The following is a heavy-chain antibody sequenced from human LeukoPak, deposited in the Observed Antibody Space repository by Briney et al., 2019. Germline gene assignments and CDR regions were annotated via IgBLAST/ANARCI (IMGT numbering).Heavy chain of an antibody. CDR3: ATDVEELLTPLDAFAI. Sequence: GASVTVSYKDSGYTFTMYGISWVGQAPGQGGEGVGWISAHNVHTNYPQPLPGRVTMPPDPSPSPAYMELRRLRSDDTAVYYCATDVEELLTPLDAFAIWGQGTMVTVSS. CDR1: GYTFTMYG. CDR2: ISAHNVHT. J-gene: IGHJ3*02. V-gene: IGHV1-18*01. D-gene: IGHD1-26*01.